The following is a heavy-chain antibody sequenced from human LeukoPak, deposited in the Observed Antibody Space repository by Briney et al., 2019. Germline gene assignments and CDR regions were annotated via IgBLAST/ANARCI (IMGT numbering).Heavy chain of an antibody. V-gene: IGHV4-34*01. D-gene: IGHD5-24*01. CDR3: ARARDMATTFNWFDP. J-gene: IGHJ5*02. CDR2: INHSGSI. Sequence: SETLSLTWAVYGGSFSGYYWSWIRQPPGKGLEWIGEINHSGSINYNPSLKSRVTISVETSKNQFSLKLSSVTAADTAVYYCARARDMATTFNWFDPWGQGTLVTVSS. CDR1: GGSFSGYY.